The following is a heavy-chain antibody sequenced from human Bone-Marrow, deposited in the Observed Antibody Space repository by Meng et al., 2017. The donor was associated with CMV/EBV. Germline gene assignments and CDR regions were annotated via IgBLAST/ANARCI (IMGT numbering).Heavy chain of an antibody. CDR3: ARDEPYYDFWSGSLGYGMDV. CDR2: ISSSSSYI. D-gene: IGHD3-3*01. V-gene: IGHV3-21*01. CDR1: GFTFSSYS. J-gene: IGHJ6*02. Sequence: GESLKISCAASGFTFSSYSMNWVRQAPGKGLEWVSSISSSSSYIYYADSVKGRFTISRDNAKNSLYLQMNSLRAEDTAVDYCARDEPYYDFWSGSLGYGMDVWGQGTTVTVSS.